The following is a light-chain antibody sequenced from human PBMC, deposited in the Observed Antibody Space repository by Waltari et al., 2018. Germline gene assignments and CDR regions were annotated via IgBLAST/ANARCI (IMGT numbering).Light chain of an antibody. CDR2: PAS. CDR3: QQYNNWPGT. Sequence: SVGSNLAWYQHKPGQSPRPLIYPASTTAAGIPARFSGSGSGTEFTLTISSLQSEDFAIYYCQQYNNWPGTFGQGTRVEIK. V-gene: IGKV3-15*01. CDR1: SVGSN. J-gene: IGKJ1*01.